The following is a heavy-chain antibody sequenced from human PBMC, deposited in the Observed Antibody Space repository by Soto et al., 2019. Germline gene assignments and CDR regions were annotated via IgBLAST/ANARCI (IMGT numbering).Heavy chain of an antibody. J-gene: IGHJ4*02. CDR2: ISYDGSNK. CDR1: GFTFSSYA. CDR3: ARDRFLEQQLVPVFDY. V-gene: IGHV3-30*09. Sequence: QVQLVESGGGVVQPGRSLRLSCAASGFTFSSYAMHWVRQAPGKGLEWVAVISYDGSNKYYADSVKGRFAISRDNSKNTLYLQMNSLRAEDTAVYYCARDRFLEQQLVPVFDYWGQGTLVTVSS. D-gene: IGHD6-13*01.